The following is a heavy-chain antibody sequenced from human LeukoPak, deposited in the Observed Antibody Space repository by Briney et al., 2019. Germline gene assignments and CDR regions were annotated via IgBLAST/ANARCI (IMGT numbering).Heavy chain of an antibody. D-gene: IGHD6-25*01. J-gene: IGHJ4*02. CDR2: IYYSGST. V-gene: IGHV4-59*01. CDR3: ARIDSSGWRQFDY. Sequence: SETLSLTCTVSGGSISSYCWSWIRQPPGKGLERIGYIYYSGSTNYNPSLKSRVTISVDTSKNQFSLKLSSVTAADTAVYYCARIDSSGWRQFDYWGQGTLVTVSS. CDR1: GGSISSYC.